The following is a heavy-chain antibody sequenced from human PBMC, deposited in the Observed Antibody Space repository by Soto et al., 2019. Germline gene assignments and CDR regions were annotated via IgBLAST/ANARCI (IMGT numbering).Heavy chain of an antibody. CDR3: ARHGLQWLVERWFDP. D-gene: IGHD6-19*01. CDR2: IYYSGST. Sequence: SETLSLTCTVSGGSISSSSYYWGWIRQPPGKGLEWIGSIYYSGSTYYNPSLKSRVTISVDTSKNQFSLKLSSVTAADTAVYYCARHGLQWLVERWFDPWGQGTLVTVSS. V-gene: IGHV4-39*01. J-gene: IGHJ5*02. CDR1: GGSISSSSYY.